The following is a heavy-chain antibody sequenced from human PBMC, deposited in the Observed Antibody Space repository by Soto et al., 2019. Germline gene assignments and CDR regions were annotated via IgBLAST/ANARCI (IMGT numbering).Heavy chain of an antibody. CDR3: ATLVAKYGSSSGRFDP. V-gene: IGHV4-39*01. CDR2: IYYSGST. J-gene: IGHJ5*02. Sequence: PSETLSLTCTVSGGSISSTKHYWGWIRQPPGKGLEWIGSIYYSGSTYYNPSLKSRVTISVDTSKNQFSLKLSSVTAADRAVYYCATLVAKYGSSSGRFDPWGRGTLVTVSS. D-gene: IGHD6-6*01. CDR1: GGSISSTKHY.